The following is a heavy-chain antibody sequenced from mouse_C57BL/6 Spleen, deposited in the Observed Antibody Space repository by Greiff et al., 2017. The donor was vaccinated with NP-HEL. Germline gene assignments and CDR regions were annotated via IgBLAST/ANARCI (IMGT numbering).Heavy chain of an antibody. CDR2: IDPSDSET. CDR1: GYTFTSYW. V-gene: IGHV1-52*01. D-gene: IGHD2-5*01. Sequence: QVQLKQPGAELVRPGSSVKLSCKASGYTFTSYWMHRVKQRPIQGLEWIGNIDPSDSETHYNQKFKDKATLTVDKSSSTAYMQLSSLTSEDSAVYYCARSGSNYERGMDYWGQGTSVTVSS. CDR3: ARSGSNYERGMDY. J-gene: IGHJ4*01.